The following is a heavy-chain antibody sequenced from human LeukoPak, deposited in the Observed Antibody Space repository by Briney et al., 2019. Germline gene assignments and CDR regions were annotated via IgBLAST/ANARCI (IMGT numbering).Heavy chain of an antibody. V-gene: IGHV4-4*07. CDR2: IYSSGST. D-gene: IGHD3-10*01. CDR3: ASRTGSGSYYFDY. Sequence: PSETLSLACTVSGGSISSYYWSWIRQPAGKGLEWIGRIYSSGSTNYNPSLKSRVTMSVDTSKNQFSLKLTSVTAADTAVYYCASRTGSGSYYFDYWGQGTLVTVSS. J-gene: IGHJ4*02. CDR1: GGSISSYY.